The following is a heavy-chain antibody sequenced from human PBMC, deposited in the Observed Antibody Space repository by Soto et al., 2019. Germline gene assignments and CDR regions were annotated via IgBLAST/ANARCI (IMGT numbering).Heavy chain of an antibody. J-gene: IGHJ4*02. CDR1: GFTFSSYG. V-gene: IGHV3-33*01. CDR3: ARGGIYSSSSLVGY. D-gene: IGHD6-6*01. CDR2: IWYDGSNK. Sequence: GGSLRLSCAASGFTFSSYGMHWVRQAPGKGLEWVAVIWYDGSNKYYADSVKGRFTISRDNSKNTLYLQMNSLRAEDTAVYYCARGGIYSSSSLVGYWGQGTLVTVSS.